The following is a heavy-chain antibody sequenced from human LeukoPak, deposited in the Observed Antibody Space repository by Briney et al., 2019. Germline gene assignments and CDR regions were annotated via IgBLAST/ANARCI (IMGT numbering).Heavy chain of an antibody. J-gene: IGHJ4*02. D-gene: IGHD4-17*01. V-gene: IGHV3-53*01. CDR1: GFIVSSNY. CDR2: IYSGGST. CDR3: ARCDDYGDSLFDY. Sequence: PGGSLRLSCVASGFIVSSNYMSWVRQAPGKGLEWVSVIYSGGSTDYADSVKGRFTISRDNSKNTLYLQMNSLRAEDTAVYYCARCDDYGDSLFDYWGQGTLVTVSS.